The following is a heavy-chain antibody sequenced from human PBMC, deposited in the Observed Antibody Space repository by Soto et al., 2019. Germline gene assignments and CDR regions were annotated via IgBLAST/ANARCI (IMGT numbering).Heavy chain of an antibody. CDR3: VKRSGQSNGWGAFDI. Sequence: EVQLLESGGGLVQPGGSLRVSCAASGFTFKSYAMCWVRQAPGKGLEWLSCLGGSSGTTYYADSVKGRFTGSRVNSKNTVDLQMNSLRGEDTAVYYCVKRSGQSNGWGAFDIWGQGAMVTVSS. V-gene: IGHV3-23*01. CDR2: LGGSSGTT. J-gene: IGHJ3*02. D-gene: IGHD6-19*01. CDR1: GFTFKSYA.